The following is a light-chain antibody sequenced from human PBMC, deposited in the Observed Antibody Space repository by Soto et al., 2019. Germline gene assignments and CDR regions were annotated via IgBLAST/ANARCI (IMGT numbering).Light chain of an antibody. J-gene: IGKJ5*01. CDR3: PQYSNLIT. Sequence: DIQMTQSPSSLSASVGDRVTITCQASQDVSNYLNWYQQKLGKAPKLLIYDASNLETGVPSRFSGSGSGTYFSFTISSLQPEDFATYYCPQYSNLITLGPGPRLEI. V-gene: IGKV1-33*01. CDR2: DAS. CDR1: QDVSNY.